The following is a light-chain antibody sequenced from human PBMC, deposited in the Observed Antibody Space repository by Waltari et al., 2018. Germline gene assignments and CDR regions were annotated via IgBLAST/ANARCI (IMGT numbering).Light chain of an antibody. CDR3: QQYTNWPLT. V-gene: IGKV1-39*01. CDR2: AAS. Sequence: DIQMTQSPSSLSASVGDRVTITCRASQSISSYLNWYQQKPGKAPKLLIYAASSLQSGVPSRFSGSGSGTDFTLTISSLQPEDFATYYCQQYTNWPLTFGGGTKVEI. J-gene: IGKJ4*01. CDR1: QSISSY.